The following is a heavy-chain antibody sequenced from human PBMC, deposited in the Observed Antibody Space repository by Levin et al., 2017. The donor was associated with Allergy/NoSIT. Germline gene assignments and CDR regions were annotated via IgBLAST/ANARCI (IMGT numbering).Heavy chain of an antibody. CDR2: VYYSGST. Sequence: PGGSLRLSCTVSGGSISGYYWSWIRQPPGKGLEWIGYVYYSGSTDYNPSLKSRVTILVDTSKNQFSLKLNSVTAADTAVYYCASEGRDGHNWVVDIWGQGTMVTVSS. J-gene: IGHJ3*02. CDR3: ASEGRDGHNWVVDI. V-gene: IGHV4-59*01. D-gene: IGHD5-24*01. CDR1: GGSISGYY.